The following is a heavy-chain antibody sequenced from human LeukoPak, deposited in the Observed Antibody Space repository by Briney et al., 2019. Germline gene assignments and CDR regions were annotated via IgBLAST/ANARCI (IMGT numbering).Heavy chain of an antibody. D-gene: IGHD5-24*01. CDR1: GYTFTGYY. CDR2: INPNSSGT. V-gene: IGHV1-2*02. CDR3: AREALEMATIYPDY. J-gene: IGHJ4*02. Sequence: ASVKVSCKASGYTFTGYYMHWVRQAPGQGLEWMGWINPNSSGTNYAQKFQGRVTMTRDTSISTAYMELSSLRTEDTAVYYCAREALEMATIYPDYWGQGTLVTVSS.